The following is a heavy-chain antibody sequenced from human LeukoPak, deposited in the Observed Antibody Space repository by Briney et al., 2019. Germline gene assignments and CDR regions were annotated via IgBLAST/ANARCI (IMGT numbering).Heavy chain of an antibody. CDR3: ARDREDDYGDYRYFDL. CDR2: INPNSGGT. D-gene: IGHD4-17*01. V-gene: IGHV1-2*04. J-gene: IGHJ2*01. Sequence: ASVKVSFKASGYTFTGYYMHWVRQAPGQGLEWMGWINPNSGGTNYAQKFQGWVTMTRDTSISTAYMELSRLRSDDTAVYYCARDREDDYGDYRYFDLWGRGTLVTVSS. CDR1: GYTFTGYY.